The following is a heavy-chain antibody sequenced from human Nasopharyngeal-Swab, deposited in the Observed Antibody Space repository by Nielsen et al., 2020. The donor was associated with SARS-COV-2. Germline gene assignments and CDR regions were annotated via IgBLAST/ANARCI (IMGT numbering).Heavy chain of an antibody. CDR3: ATGPAAGNPTWWFDP. V-gene: IGHV1-24*01. CDR2: FDPEDGET. Sequence: ASVKVSCKVSGYTLTELSMHWVRQAPGKGLEWMEGFDPEDGETIYAQKFQGRVTMTEDTSTDTAYMELSSLRSEDTAVYYCATGPAAGNPTWWFDPWGQGTLVTVSS. D-gene: IGHD6-13*01. CDR1: GYTLTELS. J-gene: IGHJ5*02.